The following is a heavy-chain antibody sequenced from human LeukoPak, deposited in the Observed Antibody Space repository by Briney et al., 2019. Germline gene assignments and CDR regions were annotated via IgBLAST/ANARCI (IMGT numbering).Heavy chain of an antibody. J-gene: IGHJ6*03. CDR2: SSWDGGST. CDR3: AKDKLWFGESHYYYMDV. CDR1: GFTFDDYA. D-gene: IGHD3-10*01. Sequence: GGSLRLSCAASGFTFDDYAMHWVRQAPGKGLEWVSLSSWDGGSTYYADSVKGRFTISRDNSKNSLYLQMNSLRAEDTALYYCAKDKLWFGESHYYYMDVWGKGTTVTVSS. V-gene: IGHV3-43D*03.